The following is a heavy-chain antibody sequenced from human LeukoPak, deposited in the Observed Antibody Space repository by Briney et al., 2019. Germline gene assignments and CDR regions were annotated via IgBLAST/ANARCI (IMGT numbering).Heavy chain of an antibody. Sequence: SVKASCKASGGTFSSYAISWVRQAPGQGLEWMGRIIPILGIANYAQKFQGRVTITADKSTSTAYMELSSLRSEDTAVYYCASLTYYYDSSGYLDYWGQGTLVTVSS. CDR1: GGTFSSYA. CDR3: ASLTYYYDSSGYLDY. CDR2: IIPILGIA. V-gene: IGHV1-69*04. D-gene: IGHD3-22*01. J-gene: IGHJ4*02.